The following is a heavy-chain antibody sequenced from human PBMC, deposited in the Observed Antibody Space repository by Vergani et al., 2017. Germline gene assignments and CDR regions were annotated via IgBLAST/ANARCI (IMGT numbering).Heavy chain of an antibody. D-gene: IGHD3-10*01. CDR1: GYSFTSYW. V-gene: IGHV5-51*01. Sequence: VQLVQSGAEVKKPGESLKISCKGSGYSFTSYWIGWVRQMPGKGLEWMGIIYPGDSDTRYSPSFQGQVTISADKSISTAYLQWSSLKASDTAVYYCAKDFLRSGSGSYGTFGFDYWGQGTLVTVSS. J-gene: IGHJ4*02. CDR2: IYPGDSDT. CDR3: AKDFLRSGSGSYGTFGFDY.